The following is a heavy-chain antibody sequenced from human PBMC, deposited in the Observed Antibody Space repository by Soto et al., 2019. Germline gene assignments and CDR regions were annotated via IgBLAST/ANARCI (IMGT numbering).Heavy chain of an antibody. D-gene: IGHD2-21*02. Sequence: ASVKVSCKASGYTFTSYGISWVRQAPGQGLEWMGWISAYNGNTNYAQKLQGRVTMTTDTSTSTAYMELRSLRSDDTAVYYCARVRRGSTKLLVNWFDPWGQGTLVTVSS. J-gene: IGHJ5*02. CDR1: GYTFTSYG. CDR2: ISAYNGNT. CDR3: ARVRRGSTKLLVNWFDP. V-gene: IGHV1-18*01.